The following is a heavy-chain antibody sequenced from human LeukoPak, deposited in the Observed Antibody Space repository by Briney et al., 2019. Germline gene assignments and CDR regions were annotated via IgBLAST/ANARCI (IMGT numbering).Heavy chain of an antibody. CDR2: FDPEDGET. Sequence: VASVKVSCKVSGYTLTELSMHWVRQAPGKGLEWMGGFDPEDGETIYAQTFQGRVTMTEDTSTDTAYMELSSLRSEDTAVYYCATVSQVGATTVTFDYWGQGTLVTVSS. J-gene: IGHJ4*02. D-gene: IGHD1-26*01. V-gene: IGHV1-24*01. CDR3: ATVSQVGATTVTFDY. CDR1: GYTLTELS.